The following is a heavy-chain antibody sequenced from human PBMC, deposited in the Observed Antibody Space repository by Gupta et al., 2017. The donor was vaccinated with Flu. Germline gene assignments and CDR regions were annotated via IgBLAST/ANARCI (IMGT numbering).Heavy chain of an antibody. CDR1: GFTFGAYV. J-gene: IGHJ4*02. V-gene: IGHV3-49*04. Sequence: EVQLVESGGGLVQPGRSLRLSCTASGFTFGAYVMTWVRQAPGKGLEWVGFIRRKAYGGTTEYAASVKGRFTISRDDSKSIAYLHMNSLKTEDTAVYYCTTKTQSDYWGQGTLVTVSS. CDR3: TTKTQSDY. CDR2: IRRKAYGGTT.